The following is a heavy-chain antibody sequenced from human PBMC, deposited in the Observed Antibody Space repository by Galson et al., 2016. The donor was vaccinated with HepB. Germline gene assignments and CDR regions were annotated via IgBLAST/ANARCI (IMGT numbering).Heavy chain of an antibody. J-gene: IGHJ4*02. CDR3: ARCRVVPSAMIDY. CDR2: INHSGST. CDR1: GGSFSGYY. V-gene: IGHV4-34*01. Sequence: LSLTCAVYGGSFSGYYWSWIRQPPGKGLEWIGEINHSGSTNYHPSLKSRVTISVDTSKNQFSLNLSSVTAADTAVYYCARCRVVPSAMIDYWGQGTLVTVSS. D-gene: IGHD2-2*01.